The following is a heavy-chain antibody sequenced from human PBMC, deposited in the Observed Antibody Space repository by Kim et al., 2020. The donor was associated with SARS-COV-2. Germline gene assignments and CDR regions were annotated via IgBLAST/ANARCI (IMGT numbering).Heavy chain of an antibody. D-gene: IGHD2-8*02. CDR2: IYHSGST. CDR1: GGSISSSSYY. V-gene: IGHV4-39*01. Sequence: SETLSLTCTVSGGSISSSSYYWGWIRQPPGKGLEWIGCIYHSGSTYYNPSLKSRVTISVDTSKNQFSLKLSSVTAADTAVYYCARHGGGSIVLVVYACY. J-gene: IGHJ4*03. CDR3: ARHGGGSIVLVVYACY.